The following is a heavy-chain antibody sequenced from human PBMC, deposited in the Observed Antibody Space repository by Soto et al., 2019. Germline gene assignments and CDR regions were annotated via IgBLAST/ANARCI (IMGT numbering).Heavy chain of an antibody. Sequence: QVQLVQSGAEVKKPGSSVKVSCKASGGTFSNYPISWVRQAPGQGLEWMGGIIPIFGTVNYAQKFQGRVTITADDSTSTAYMALGSLRSEDAAVYYCARGNHRWLQLWYFDLWGRGTLVTVSS. CDR2: IIPIFGTV. D-gene: IGHD5-12*01. CDR3: ARGNHRWLQLWYFDL. CDR1: GGTFSNYP. V-gene: IGHV1-69*12. J-gene: IGHJ2*01.